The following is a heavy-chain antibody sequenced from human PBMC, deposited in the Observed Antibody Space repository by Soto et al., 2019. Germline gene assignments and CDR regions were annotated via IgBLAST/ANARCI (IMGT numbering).Heavy chain of an antibody. V-gene: IGHV3-30*18. J-gene: IGHJ4*02. CDR2: ISYDGSNK. CDR1: GFTFSSYG. Sequence: GGSLRLSCAASGFTFSSYGMHWVRQAPGKGLEWVAVISYDGSNKYYADSVKGRFTISRDNSKNTLYLQMNSLRAEDTAVYYCAKDGLRGIAAAGYFDYWGQGTLVTVS. CDR3: AKDGLRGIAAAGYFDY. D-gene: IGHD6-13*01.